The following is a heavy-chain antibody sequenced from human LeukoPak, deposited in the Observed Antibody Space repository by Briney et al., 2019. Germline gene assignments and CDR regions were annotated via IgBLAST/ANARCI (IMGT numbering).Heavy chain of an antibody. CDR3: ARGAVGNHA. J-gene: IGHJ5*02. V-gene: IGHV3-21*01. CDR2: ISSSSSYI. D-gene: IGHD1-14*01. CDR1: GFTFSSHS. Sequence: PGGSLRLSCAASGFTFSSHSMNWVRQAPGKWLEWVSSISSSSSYIYYADSVKGRFTISRDHAKNSMYLQMNSHMTEDTGVYYCARGAVGNHAWGKGNVVTVSS.